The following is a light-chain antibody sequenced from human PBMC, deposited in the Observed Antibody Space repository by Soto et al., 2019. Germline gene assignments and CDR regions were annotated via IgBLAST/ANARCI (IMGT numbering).Light chain of an antibody. CDR2: DAS. CDR3: QQYGSSPWT. CDR1: QNIANDY. J-gene: IGKJ1*01. Sequence: EVALTQSPGTLSLSPGARATLSCRASQNIANDYLTWYQQKPGQAPRVLIYDASTRATGIPDRFSGSGSGTDFTLTISRLDPEDFAMYYCQQYGSSPWTFGQGTKVEI. V-gene: IGKV3-20*01.